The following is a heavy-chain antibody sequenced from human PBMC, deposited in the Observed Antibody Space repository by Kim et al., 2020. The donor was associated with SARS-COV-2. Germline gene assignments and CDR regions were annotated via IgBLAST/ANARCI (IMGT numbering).Heavy chain of an antibody. D-gene: IGHD3-22*01. J-gene: IGHJ4*02. V-gene: IGHV1-18*04. Sequence: ASVKVSCKASGYTFTSYGISWVRQAPGQGLEWMGWISAYNGNTNYAQKLQGRVTMTTDTSTSTAYMELRSLRSDDTAVYYCARGPLLGRPYYYDSSGLTDYWGQGTLVTVSS. CDR3: ARGPLLGRPYYYDSSGLTDY. CDR1: GYTFTSYG. CDR2: ISAYNGNT.